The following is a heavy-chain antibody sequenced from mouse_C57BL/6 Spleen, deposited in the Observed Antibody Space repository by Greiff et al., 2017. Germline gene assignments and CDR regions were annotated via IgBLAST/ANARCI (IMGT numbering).Heavy chain of an antibody. CDR1: GFTFSSYA. D-gene: IGHD2-14*01. J-gene: IGHJ3*01. V-gene: IGHV5-9-1*02. CDR2: ISSGGDYI. Sequence: EVQGVESGEGLVKPGGSLKLSCAASGFTFSSYAMSWVRQTPEKRLEWVAYISSGGDYIYYADTVKGRFTISRDNARNTLYLQMSSLKSEDTAMYYCTRDRDAWFADWGQGTLVTVSA. CDR3: TRDRDAWFAD.